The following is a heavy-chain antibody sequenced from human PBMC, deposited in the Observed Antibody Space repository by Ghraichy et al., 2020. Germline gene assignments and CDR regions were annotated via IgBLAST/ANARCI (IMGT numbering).Heavy chain of an antibody. CDR2: IHLSTGNT. CDR3: ARDFSPCARCFFDS. CDR1: GYTFTSPV. V-gene: IGHV1-8*01. J-gene: IGHJ5*01. D-gene: IGHD4/OR15-4a*01. Sequence: ASVKVSCKTSGYTFTSPVINWVRQAPGQGLEWMGWIHLSTGNTDHAQKFKSRLTMTVDTSVNTAYMELSSLSSDDTAIYYCARDFSPCARCFFDSWGQGTLVTVSS.